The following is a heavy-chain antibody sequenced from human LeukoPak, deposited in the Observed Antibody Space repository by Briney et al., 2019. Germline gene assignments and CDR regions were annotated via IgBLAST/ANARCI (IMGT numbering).Heavy chain of an antibody. V-gene: IGHV1-2*02. CDR2: INPTSGDT. CDR1: GYTFTGYY. D-gene: IGHD2-15*01. Sequence: GASVKVSCKASGYTFTGYYMHWVRQAPGQGLEWMGWINPTSGDTNYLQKFQGRVTMTRDTSISTAYMELSRLRSDDTAVYYCALGYCSGGSCYGFDYWGQGTLVTVSS. CDR3: ALGYCSGGSCYGFDY. J-gene: IGHJ4*02.